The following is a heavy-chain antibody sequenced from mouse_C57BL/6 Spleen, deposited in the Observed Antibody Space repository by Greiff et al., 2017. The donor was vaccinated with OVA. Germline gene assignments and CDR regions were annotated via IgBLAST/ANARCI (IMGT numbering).Heavy chain of an antibody. CDR1: GYSITSGYY. D-gene: IGHD2-4*01. J-gene: IGHJ2*01. CDR2: ISYDGSN. V-gene: IGHV3-6*01. CDR3: ARERDYADY. Sequence: EVQLVESGPGLVKPSQSLSLTCSVTGYSITSGYYWNWIRQFPGNKLEWMGYISYDGSNNYNPSLKNRISITRDTSKNQFFLKLNSVTTEDTATYYCARERDYADYWGQGTTLTVSS.